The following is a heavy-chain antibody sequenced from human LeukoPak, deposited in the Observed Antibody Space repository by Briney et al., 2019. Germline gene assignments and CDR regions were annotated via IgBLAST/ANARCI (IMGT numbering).Heavy chain of an antibody. J-gene: IGHJ3*02. CDR2: INPSGGST. Sequence: ASVKVSCKASGYTFTSYYMHRVRQAPGQGLEWMGIINPSGGSTSYAQKFQGRVTMTRDTSTSTVYMELSSLRSEDTAVYYCARDPYDFWSGYYWGAFDIWGQGTIVTVSS. CDR3: ARDPYDFWSGYYWGAFDI. V-gene: IGHV1-46*01. CDR1: GYTFTSYY. D-gene: IGHD3-3*01.